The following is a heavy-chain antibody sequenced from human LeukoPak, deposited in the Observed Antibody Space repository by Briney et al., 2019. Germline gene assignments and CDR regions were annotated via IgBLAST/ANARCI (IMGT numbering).Heavy chain of an antibody. V-gene: IGHV3-9*03. CDR2: ISWNSGSI. D-gene: IGHD6-13*01. Sequence: GGSLRLSCAASGFTFDDYAMHWVRQAPGKGLEWVSGISWNSGSIGYADSVKGRFTISRDNAKNSLYLQMNSLRAEDMALYYCATTIAAAGIWDAFDIWGQGTMVNVSS. CDR1: GFTFDDYA. CDR3: ATTIAAAGIWDAFDI. J-gene: IGHJ3*02.